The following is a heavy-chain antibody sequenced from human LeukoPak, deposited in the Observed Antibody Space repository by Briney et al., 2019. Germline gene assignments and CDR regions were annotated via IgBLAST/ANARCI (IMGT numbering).Heavy chain of an antibody. CDR1: GYTFTSYD. V-gene: IGHV1-8*01. D-gene: IGHD3-22*01. Sequence: ASVKVSCKXSGYTFTSYDINWVRQTTGQGLEWMGWMNPNSGNTGYAQKFQGRVTMTRNTSISTAYMELSSLRSEDTAVYYCARTDYYYDSSSYWGQGTLVTVSS. J-gene: IGHJ4*02. CDR2: MNPNSGNT. CDR3: ARTDYYYDSSSY.